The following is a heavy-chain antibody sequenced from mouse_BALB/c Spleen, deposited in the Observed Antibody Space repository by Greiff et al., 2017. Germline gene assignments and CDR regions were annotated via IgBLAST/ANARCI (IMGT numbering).Heavy chain of an antibody. CDR2: ISSGGSYT. Sequence: EVKLVESGGDLVKPGGSLKLSCAASGFTFSSYGMSWVRQTPDKRLEWVGIISSGGSYTYYPYSVKGRFTIARDNAKNTLYLQMCSLKSEDTAMYYCARQGDYGYDGYAMDYWGQGTSVTVSS. J-gene: IGHJ4*01. CDR3: ARQGDYGYDGYAMDY. V-gene: IGHV5-6*01. CDR1: GFTFSSYG. D-gene: IGHD2-2*01.